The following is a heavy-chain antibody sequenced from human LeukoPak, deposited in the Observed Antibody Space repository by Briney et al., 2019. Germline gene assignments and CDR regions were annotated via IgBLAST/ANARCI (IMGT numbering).Heavy chain of an antibody. V-gene: IGHV4-59*01. CDR1: GGSIGSYY. J-gene: IGHJ4*02. Sequence: SETLSLTCTVSGGSIGSYYWSWIRQPPGKGLEWIGYIYYSGSTNYNPSLKSRVTISVDTSKNQFSLKLSSVTAADTALYYCARDFEASCSSTSCYTHYFDYWGQGTLVTVSS. D-gene: IGHD2-2*02. CDR3: ARDFEASCSSTSCYTHYFDY. CDR2: IYYSGST.